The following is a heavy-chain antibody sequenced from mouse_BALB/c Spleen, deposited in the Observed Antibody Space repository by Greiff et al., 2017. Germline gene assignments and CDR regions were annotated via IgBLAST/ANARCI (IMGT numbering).Heavy chain of an antibody. V-gene: IGHV2-9*02. CDR2: IWAGGST. CDR3: AREGNYAMDY. Sequence: VQLQESGPGLVAPSQSLSITCTVSGFSLTSYGVHWVRQPPGKGLEWLGVIWAGGSTNYNSALMSRLSISKDNSKSQVFLKMNSLQTDDTAMYYCAREGNYAMDYWGQGTSVTVSS. J-gene: IGHJ4*01. CDR1: GFSLTSYG.